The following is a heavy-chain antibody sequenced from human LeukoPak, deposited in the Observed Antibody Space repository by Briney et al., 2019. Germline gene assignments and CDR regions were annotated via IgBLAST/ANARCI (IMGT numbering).Heavy chain of an antibody. CDR2: IYHSGST. CDR1: GGSISSYY. CDR3: ARHDYGDFSDY. J-gene: IGHJ4*02. D-gene: IGHD4-17*01. V-gene: IGHV4-59*01. Sequence: KTSETLSLTCNVSGGSISSYYWIWIRQPPGKGLEWIGYIYHSGSTYYNPSLKSRVTISVDRSKNQFSLELSSVTAADTAVYYCARHDYGDFSDYWGQGTLVTVSS.